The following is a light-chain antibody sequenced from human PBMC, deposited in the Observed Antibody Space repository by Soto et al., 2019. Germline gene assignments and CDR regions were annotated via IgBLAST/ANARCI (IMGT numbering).Light chain of an antibody. CDR3: QQGYSTPVT. V-gene: IGKV1-39*01. CDR1: QTVSTY. Sequence: DILMTQSPSSLSASIGDRVTISCRTSQTVSTYLNWYQHKPGKAPKLLIYAASSLQSGVPSRFSGSGSGTDFTLTISSLQPEDFATYYCQQGYSTPVTFGQGTRLEIK. J-gene: IGKJ5*01. CDR2: AAS.